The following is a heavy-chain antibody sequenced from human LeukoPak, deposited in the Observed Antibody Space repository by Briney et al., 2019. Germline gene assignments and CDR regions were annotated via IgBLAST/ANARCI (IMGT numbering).Heavy chain of an antibody. J-gene: IGHJ4*02. Sequence: GGSLRLSCAASGFTFSSYAMHWVRQAPGKGLEWVAVISYGGSNKYYADSVKGRFTISRDNSKNTLYLQMNSLRAEDTAVYYCARGPNPGAEYDSSGYYSEYFDYWGQGTLVTVSS. CDR2: ISYGGSNK. V-gene: IGHV3-30-3*01. CDR1: GFTFSSYA. D-gene: IGHD3-22*01. CDR3: ARGPNPGAEYDSSGYYSEYFDY.